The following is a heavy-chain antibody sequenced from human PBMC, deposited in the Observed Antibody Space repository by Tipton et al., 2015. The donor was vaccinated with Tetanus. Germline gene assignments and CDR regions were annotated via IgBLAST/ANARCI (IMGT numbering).Heavy chain of an antibody. J-gene: IGHJ4*02. CDR2: IKQDGNEK. CDR1: GFTLGHYG. V-gene: IGHV3-7*03. CDR3: ARDPHTIRTGNHRGFDY. D-gene: IGHD3-10*01. Sequence: SLRLSCAASGFTLGHYGIHWVRQAPGKGLEWVANIKQDGNEKYHVDSVKGRFTISRDNGKNLLYLQMNSLRAEDTAVYYCARDPHTIRTGNHRGFDYWGQGTKVTVSS.